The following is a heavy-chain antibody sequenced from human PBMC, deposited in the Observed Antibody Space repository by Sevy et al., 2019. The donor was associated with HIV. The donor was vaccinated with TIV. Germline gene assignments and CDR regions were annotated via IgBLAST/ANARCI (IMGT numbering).Heavy chain of an antibody. CDR1: GGTFTTSG. Sequence: ASVKVSCEASGGTFTTSGISWVRHVPGQGLEWMVGIIPILGTTNYAQKFQDRVTITADESTSTAYMELSSLRSEDTAVYYCARGGGNGWYYFDYWGQETLVTVSS. CDR2: IIPILGTT. D-gene: IGHD6-19*01. V-gene: IGHV1-69*13. J-gene: IGHJ4*02. CDR3: ARGGGNGWYYFDY.